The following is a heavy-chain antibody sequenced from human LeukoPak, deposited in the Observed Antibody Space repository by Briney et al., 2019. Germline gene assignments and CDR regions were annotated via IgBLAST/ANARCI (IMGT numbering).Heavy chain of an antibody. Sequence: PGGSLRLSCAASGFTFSSYWMSWVRQAPGKGLEWVANIKQDGSEKYYVDSVKGRFTISRDNAKNSLYLQMNSLRAEDTAVYYCARSRTIAARHRGSNWFDPWGQGTLVTVSS. CDR1: GFTFSSYW. CDR3: ARSRTIAARHRGSNWFDP. J-gene: IGHJ5*02. CDR2: IKQDGSEK. D-gene: IGHD6-6*01. V-gene: IGHV3-7*01.